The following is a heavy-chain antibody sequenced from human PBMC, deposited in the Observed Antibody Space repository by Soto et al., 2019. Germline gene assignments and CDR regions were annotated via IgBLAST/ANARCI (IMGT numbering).Heavy chain of an antibody. CDR2: IWYDGSNK. J-gene: IGHJ6*02. CDR3: AREELIAAAGYYYGMDV. Sequence: HPGGSLRLSCAASGFTFSSYGMPWVRQAPGKGLEWVAVIWYDGSNKYYADSVKGRFTISRDNSKNTLYLQMNSLRAEDTAVYYCAREELIAAAGYYYGMDVWGQGTTVTVSS. V-gene: IGHV3-33*01. D-gene: IGHD6-13*01. CDR1: GFTFSSYG.